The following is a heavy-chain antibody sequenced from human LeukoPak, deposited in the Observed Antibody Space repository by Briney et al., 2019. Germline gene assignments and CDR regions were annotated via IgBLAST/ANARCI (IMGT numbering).Heavy chain of an antibody. Sequence: SETLSLTCTVSGGSISSSSYYWGWIRQPPGKGLEWIGSIYYSGSTYYNPSLKSRVTISVDTSKNQFSLKLSSVTAADTAVYYCARHKFDGYYYGSGSYEIDYWGQGTLVTVSS. V-gene: IGHV4-39*01. D-gene: IGHD3-10*01. CDR3: ARHKFDGYYYGSGSYEIDY. CDR1: GGSISSSSYY. J-gene: IGHJ4*02. CDR2: IYYSGST.